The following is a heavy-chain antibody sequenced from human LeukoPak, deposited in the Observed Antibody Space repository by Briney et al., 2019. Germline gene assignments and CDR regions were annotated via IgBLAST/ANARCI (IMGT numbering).Heavy chain of an antibody. CDR2: INPNSGGT. V-gene: IGHV1-2*02. CDR1: GYTFTGYY. CDR3: ARVDCSGGSCYTTALMDV. D-gene: IGHD2-15*01. Sequence: GASVKVSCKASGYTFTGYYMHWVRQAPGQGLEWMGWINPNSGGTNYAQKFQGRVTMTRDTSISTAYMELSRLRSDDTAVYYCARVDCSGGSCYTTALMDVWGKGTTVTVSS. J-gene: IGHJ6*03.